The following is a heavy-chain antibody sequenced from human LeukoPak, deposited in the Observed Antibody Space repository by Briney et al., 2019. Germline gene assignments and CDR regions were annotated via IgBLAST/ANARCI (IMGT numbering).Heavy chain of an antibody. CDR1: GFTFSSYS. J-gene: IGHJ4*02. D-gene: IGHD3-3*01. CDR3: AKVDDFWSGYYTTRGTYYFDY. V-gene: IGHV3-48*04. CDR2: ISSSSSTI. Sequence: GGSLRLSCAASGFTFSSYSMNWVRQAPGKGLEWVSYISSSSSTIYYADSVKGRFTISRDNAKNSLYLQMNSLRAEDTAVYYCAKVDDFWSGYYTTRGTYYFDYWGQGTLVTVSS.